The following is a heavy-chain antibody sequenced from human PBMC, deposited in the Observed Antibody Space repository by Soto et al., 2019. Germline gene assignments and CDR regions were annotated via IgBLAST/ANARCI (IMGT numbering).Heavy chain of an antibody. CDR2: IDGNGVNT. V-gene: IGHV3-23*01. CDR3: AKGICNGGSCYTFEY. J-gene: IGHJ4*02. CDR1: GFTFSSYV. D-gene: IGHD2-15*01. Sequence: GGSLRLFCPATGFTFSSYVISWVRQAPGEGLEWVSGIDGNGVNTFYADSVKGRFTISRDNFKNTLYLQMNSLRAEDTAIYYCAKGICNGGSCYTFEYWGQGTLVTVSS.